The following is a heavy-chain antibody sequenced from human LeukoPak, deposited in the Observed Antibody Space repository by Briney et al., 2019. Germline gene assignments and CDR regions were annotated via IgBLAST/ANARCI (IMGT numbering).Heavy chain of an antibody. CDR2: MNPKSGKT. Sequence: ASVKVSCKASGYTFTSYDINWVRQATGQGLEWRGWMNPKSGKTGYAQKFQGRVTITRNTSIRKAYMELSSLRSEDTAVYYCARARRNYDFWSGILGYWGQGTLVTVSS. V-gene: IGHV1-8*03. CDR1: GYTFTSYD. D-gene: IGHD3-3*01. CDR3: ARARRNYDFWSGILGY. J-gene: IGHJ4*02.